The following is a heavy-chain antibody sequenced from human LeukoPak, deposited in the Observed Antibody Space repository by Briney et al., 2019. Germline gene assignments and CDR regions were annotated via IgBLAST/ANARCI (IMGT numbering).Heavy chain of an antibody. Sequence: LSGGSLRLSCAASGFTVNNNGMSWVRQAPGKGLQWVSGISTTGGSTYYADSVKGRFTISRDNSNNTLSLQMNSLRGEDTAIYYCAKDWTTVVSPKGYDFDSWGQGNLVIVSS. D-gene: IGHD4-23*01. V-gene: IGHV3-23*01. CDR1: GFTVNNNG. J-gene: IGHJ4*02. CDR3: AKDWTTVVSPKGYDFDS. CDR2: ISTTGGST.